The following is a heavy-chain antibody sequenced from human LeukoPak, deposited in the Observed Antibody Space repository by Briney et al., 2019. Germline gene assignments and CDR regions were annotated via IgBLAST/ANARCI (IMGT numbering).Heavy chain of an antibody. CDR2: IIPIFGTA. D-gene: IGHD2-15*01. J-gene: IGHJ3*02. CDR1: GGTFSSYA. CDR3: ARAMDIVVVVAATPPAFDI. Sequence: SVKVSCKASGGTFSSYAISWVRQAPGQGLEWMGGIIPIFGTANYAQKFQGRVTITADESTSTAYMELSSLRSEDTAVYYCARAMDIVVVVAATPPAFDIWGQGTMVTVSS. V-gene: IGHV1-69*01.